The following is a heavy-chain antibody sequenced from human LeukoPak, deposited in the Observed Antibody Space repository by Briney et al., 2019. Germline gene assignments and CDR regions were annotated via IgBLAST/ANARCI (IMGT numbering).Heavy chain of an antibody. J-gene: IGHJ3*02. Sequence: GGSLRLSCAASGFTFSSYSMNWVRQAPGKGLEWVSSIGSSSSYIYYADSVKGRFTISRDNAKNSLYLQMNSLRAEDTAVYYCARDITIFGDAFDIWGQGTMVTVSS. V-gene: IGHV3-21*01. D-gene: IGHD3-3*01. CDR1: GFTFSSYS. CDR2: IGSSSSYI. CDR3: ARDITIFGDAFDI.